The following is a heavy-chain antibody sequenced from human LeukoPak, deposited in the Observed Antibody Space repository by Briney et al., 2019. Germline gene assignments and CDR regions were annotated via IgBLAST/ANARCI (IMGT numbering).Heavy chain of an antibody. CDR1: GGSFEHYF. D-gene: IGHD5-18*01. CDR2: VYYTGTT. Sequence: PSETLSLTCTVSGGSFEHYFWSWIRQPPGKGLEFLGYVYYTGTTDYSPSLKSRVTISADTARNQFPLNLRSVTATDTAVYFCASHRRSHGAEYWGQGTLVTVSS. V-gene: IGHV4-59*08. J-gene: IGHJ4*02. CDR3: ASHRRSHGAEY.